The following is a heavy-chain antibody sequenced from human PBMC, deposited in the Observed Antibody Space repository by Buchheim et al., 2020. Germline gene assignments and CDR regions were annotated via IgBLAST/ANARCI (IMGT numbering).Heavy chain of an antibody. CDR2: VSGNGGST. Sequence: EVQLVESGGGLVQPGGSLRLSCAASGFIFSNYGMSWVRQAPGKGLEWVSVVSGNGGSTFNEDSVKGRFTISRANSKNTMYLQMNSLRADDTAVYYCAKAYHQGGTCYSACDYWGQGTL. J-gene: IGHJ4*02. CDR1: GFIFSNYG. V-gene: IGHV3-23*04. D-gene: IGHD2-15*01. CDR3: AKAYHQGGTCYSACDY.